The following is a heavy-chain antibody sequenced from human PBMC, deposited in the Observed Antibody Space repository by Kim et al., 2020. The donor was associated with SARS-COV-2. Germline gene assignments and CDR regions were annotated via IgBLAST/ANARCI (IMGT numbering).Heavy chain of an antibody. CDR3: ARAPGGGVAAGTGWFDP. CDR1: GGSISSGGYY. CDR2: IYYSGST. V-gene: IGHV4-31*03. Sequence: SETLSLTCTVSGGSISSGGYYWSWIRQHPGKGLEWIGYIYYSGSTYYNPSLKSRVTISVDTSKNQFSLKLSSVTAADTAVYYCARAPGGGVAAGTGWFDPWGQGTLVTVSS. D-gene: IGHD6-13*01. J-gene: IGHJ5*02.